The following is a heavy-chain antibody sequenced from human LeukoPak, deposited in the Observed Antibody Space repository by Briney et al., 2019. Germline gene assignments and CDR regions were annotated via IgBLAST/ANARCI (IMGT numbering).Heavy chain of an antibody. J-gene: IGHJ4*02. CDR1: GFIFSSYG. D-gene: IGHD3-10*01. Sequence: GGSLRLSCAASGFIFSSYGIHWVRQAPGKGLEWVAHITYDGTDKHYADSVKGRFTISRDNSKNTLYLQMNSLRAEDTAVYYCARMVLGSTSYEGFYFDYWGQGTLVTVSS. CDR2: ITYDGTDK. CDR3: ARMVLGSTSYEGFYFDY. V-gene: IGHV3-30*03.